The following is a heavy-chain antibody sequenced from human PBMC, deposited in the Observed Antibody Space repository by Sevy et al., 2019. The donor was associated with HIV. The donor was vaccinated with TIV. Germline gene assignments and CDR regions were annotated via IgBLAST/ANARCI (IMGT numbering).Heavy chain of an antibody. V-gene: IGHV1-2*02. CDR2: INPNSGGT. CDR3: ARDRVGNNHYYHSNPAFDY. CDR1: GYTFTGYY. J-gene: IGHJ4*02. D-gene: IGHD3-22*01. Sequence: ASVKVSCKASGYTFTGYYMHWVRQAPGQRLEWMGWINPNSGGTNYAQKFQGRVTMTRDTSISTAYMELSRLRSDDTAVYYCARDRVGNNHYYHSNPAFDYWGQGTLVTVSS.